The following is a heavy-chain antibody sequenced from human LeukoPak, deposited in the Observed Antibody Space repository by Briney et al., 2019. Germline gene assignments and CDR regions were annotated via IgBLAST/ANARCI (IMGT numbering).Heavy chain of an antibody. V-gene: IGHV3-30*18. CDR3: AKDYGDYDYYYYMDV. CDR2: ISYDGSNK. D-gene: IGHD4-17*01. CDR1: GFTFSSYG. J-gene: IGHJ6*03. Sequence: GGSLRLSCAASGFTFSSYGMHWVRQAPGKGLEWVAVISYDGSNKYYADSVKGRFTISRDNSKNTLYLQMNSLRAEDTAVYYCAKDYGDYDYYYYMDVWGKGTTVTVSS.